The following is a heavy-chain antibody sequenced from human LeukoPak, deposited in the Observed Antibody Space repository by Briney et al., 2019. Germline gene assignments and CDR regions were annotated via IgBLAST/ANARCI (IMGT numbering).Heavy chain of an antibody. CDR1: GFTVSSNY. CDR3: AKEAFDY. CDR2: IWYDGSNK. V-gene: IGHV3-33*06. J-gene: IGHJ4*02. Sequence: GGSLRLSCAASGFTVSSNYMSWVCQAPGKGLEWVAVIWYDGSNKYYADSVKGRFTISRDNSKNTLYLQMNSLRAEDTAVYYCAKEAFDYWGQGTLVTVSS.